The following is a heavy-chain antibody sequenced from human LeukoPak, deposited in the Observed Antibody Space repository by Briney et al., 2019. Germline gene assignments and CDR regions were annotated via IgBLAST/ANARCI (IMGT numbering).Heavy chain of an antibody. D-gene: IGHD2-15*01. CDR3: AKGGVVHAFDM. J-gene: IGHJ3*02. CDR2: ISDSGNT. CDR1: GGTFSSYA. V-gene: IGHV3-23*01. Sequence: SCKASGGTFSSYAMSWVRQAPGKGLEWVSAISDSGNTYHADSVRGRFTISRDNSKNTLYLQMNRLRAEDTAVYYCAKGGVVHAFDMWGQGTMVTVSS.